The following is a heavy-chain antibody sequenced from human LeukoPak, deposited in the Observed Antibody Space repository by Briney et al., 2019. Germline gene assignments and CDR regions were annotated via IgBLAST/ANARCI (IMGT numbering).Heavy chain of an antibody. CDR1: GGSINSYY. CDR2: IFYSGST. D-gene: IGHD1-26*01. J-gene: IGHJ4*02. Sequence: PSETLSLTCTVSGGSINSYYWSWIRQPPGKGLEWMGHIFYSGSTNYNPSLKSRVTISVDTSKSQFSLKVRSVTAADTAVYYCARQGRGNYYGGFDYWGQGTLVTVSS. CDR3: ARQGRGNYYGGFDY. V-gene: IGHV4-59*08.